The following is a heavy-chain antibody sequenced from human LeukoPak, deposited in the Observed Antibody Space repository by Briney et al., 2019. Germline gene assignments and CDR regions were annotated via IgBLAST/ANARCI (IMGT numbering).Heavy chain of an antibody. CDR2: ISGSGGST. J-gene: IGHJ3*02. D-gene: IGHD3-22*01. CDR1: GFTFSAYA. CDR3: AKDREPYYYDSSAPGGAFDI. Sequence: GGSPRLSCAASGFTFSAYAMSWVRQAPGKGLEWVSGISGSGGSTYSADSVKDRFTISRDNSKITLYLQMNSLRAEDTAVYYCAKDREPYYYDSSAPGGAFDIWGQGTMVTVSS. V-gene: IGHV3-23*01.